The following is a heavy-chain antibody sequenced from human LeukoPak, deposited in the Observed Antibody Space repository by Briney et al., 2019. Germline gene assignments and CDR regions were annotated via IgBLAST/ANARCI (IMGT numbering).Heavy chain of an antibody. CDR2: ISDDENNK. V-gene: IGHV3-30*07. D-gene: IGHD6-19*01. Sequence: WVAVISDDENNKYNADSVKGRFTISRDNAKKSLFLQMNSLRAEDTAVYYCARDSWGSSGPLVGYFDYWGQGTLVTVSS. CDR3: ARDSWGSSGPLVGYFDY. J-gene: IGHJ4*02.